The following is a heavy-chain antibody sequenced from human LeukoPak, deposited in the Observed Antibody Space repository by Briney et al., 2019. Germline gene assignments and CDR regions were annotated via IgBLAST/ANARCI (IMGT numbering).Heavy chain of an antibody. Sequence: TETLSLTCTVSGVSTTNGSYYWAWIRQSPGKGLEWIGSVHNVGSTYYNLSLRSRVTMSIDTSKNQFSLRLNSVTAADTAVYYCARHAEYNSGWHFYLDHWGQGILVTVSS. CDR2: VHNVGST. CDR1: GVSTTNGSYY. CDR3: ARHAEYNSGWHFYLDH. D-gene: IGHD6-19*01. J-gene: IGHJ4*02. V-gene: IGHV4-39*01.